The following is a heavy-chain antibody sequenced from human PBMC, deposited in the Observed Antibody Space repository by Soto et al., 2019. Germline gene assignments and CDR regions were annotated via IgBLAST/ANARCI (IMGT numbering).Heavy chain of an antibody. V-gene: IGHV4-59*01. D-gene: IGHD5-18*01. CDR2: IYYSGST. CDR3: AREGGKYSYIDY. Sequence: SETLSLTCTVYGGSISSYYWSWIRQPPGKGLEWIGYIYYSGSTNYNPSLKSRVTISVDTSKNQFSLKLSSVTAADTAVYYCAREGGKYSYIDYWGQGTLDTVSS. CDR1: GGSISSYY. J-gene: IGHJ4*02.